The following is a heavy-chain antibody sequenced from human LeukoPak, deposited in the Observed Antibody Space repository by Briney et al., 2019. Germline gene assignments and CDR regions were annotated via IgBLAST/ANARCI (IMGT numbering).Heavy chain of an antibody. CDR3: ARLVSYDSSGYYPYYFDY. J-gene: IGHJ4*02. D-gene: IGHD3-22*01. CDR1: GDSISSHF. V-gene: IGHV4-59*08. CDR2: IYYSGST. Sequence: SETLSLTCSVSGDSISSHFWSWIRQPPGKGLEWIGYIYYSGSTNYNPSLKSRVTISVDTSKNQFSLKLSSVTAADTAVYYCARLVSYDSSGYYPYYFDYWGQGTLVTVSS.